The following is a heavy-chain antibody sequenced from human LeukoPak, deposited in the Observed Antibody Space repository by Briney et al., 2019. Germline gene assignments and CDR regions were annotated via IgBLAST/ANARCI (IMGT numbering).Heavy chain of an antibody. CDR1: GGSVSSGSYY. CDR3: ARFSMTTNYFDY. CDR2: IYYSGST. Sequence: PSETLSLTCTVSGGSVSSGSYYWSWIRQPPGKGLEWIGYIYYSGSTNYNPSLKSRVTISVDTSKNQFSLKLSSVTAADTAVYYCARFSMTTNYFDYWGQGTLVTVSS. J-gene: IGHJ4*02. D-gene: IGHD4-11*01. V-gene: IGHV4-61*01.